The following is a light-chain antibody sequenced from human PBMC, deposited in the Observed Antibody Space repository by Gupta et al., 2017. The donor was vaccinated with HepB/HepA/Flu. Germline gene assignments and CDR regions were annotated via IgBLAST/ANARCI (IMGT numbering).Light chain of an antibody. J-gene: IGLJ2*01. CDR1: KLGDKY. Sequence: SYELTQPPSLSVSPGQTASITCSGDKLGDKYISWYQQRPGQSPILVLYQDDRRPSGIPERFSSSNSGNTATLTISGTQAIDETDYYCQTWDSGTVVFGGGTKLTVL. V-gene: IGLV3-1*01. CDR3: QTWDSGTVV. CDR2: QDD.